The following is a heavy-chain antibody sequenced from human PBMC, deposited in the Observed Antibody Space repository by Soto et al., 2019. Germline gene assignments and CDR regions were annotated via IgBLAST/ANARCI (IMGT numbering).Heavy chain of an antibody. CDR3: ARDLTPGLVDH. D-gene: IGHD3-9*01. CDR1: GYTFTSYG. V-gene: IGHV1-18*01. Sequence: QVQLVQSGAEVKKPGASVKVSCKASGYTFTSYGISWVRQAPGQGLEWMGWISAYNGNTKYAQKLQGRVTVTTDTSTSSAYMELRSLTSDDTAVYYCARDLTPGLVDHWGQGTLVTVSS. CDR2: ISAYNGNT. J-gene: IGHJ4*02.